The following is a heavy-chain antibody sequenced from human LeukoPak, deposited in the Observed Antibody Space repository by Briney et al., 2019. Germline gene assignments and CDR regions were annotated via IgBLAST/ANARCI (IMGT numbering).Heavy chain of an antibody. CDR3: AKERAQYTYGPYYFDY. Sequence: SGGSLRLSCAAFGFTFSNYGMHWVRQAPGKGLEWVAFIRYDGSNKYYADSVRGRFTISRDSSKNTLYLQMNSLRAEDTAVYYCAKERAQYTYGPYYFDYWGQGTLVTVSS. D-gene: IGHD5-18*01. CDR2: IRYDGSNK. V-gene: IGHV3-30*02. CDR1: GFTFSNYG. J-gene: IGHJ4*02.